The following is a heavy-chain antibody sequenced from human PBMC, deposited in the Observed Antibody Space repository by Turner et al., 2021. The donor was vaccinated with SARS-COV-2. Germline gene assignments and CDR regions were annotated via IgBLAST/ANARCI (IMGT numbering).Heavy chain of an antibody. J-gene: IGHJ4*02. D-gene: IGHD1-26*01. CDR1: GFTFCSYG. Sequence: QVQLVESGGGVVQPGRSLRLYCAASGFTFCSYGMHWVRQAPGKGLEWVAVIWYDGRNKYYADFVKGRFTISRDKSKNTLYLQMNSLRAEDTAVYYCAREGVVGATSGFDYWGQGTLVTVSS. CDR2: IWYDGRNK. V-gene: IGHV3-33*01. CDR3: AREGVVGATSGFDY.